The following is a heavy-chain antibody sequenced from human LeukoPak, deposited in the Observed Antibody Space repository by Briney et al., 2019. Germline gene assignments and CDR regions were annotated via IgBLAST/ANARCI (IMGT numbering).Heavy chain of an antibody. CDR1: GYTLTELS. V-gene: IGHV1-24*01. D-gene: IGHD1-26*01. CDR2: FDPEDGET. CDR3: ATDSVVGPSLAFDI. J-gene: IGHJ3*02. Sequence: ASVKVSCKVSGYTLTELSMHWVRQAPGKGLEWMRGFDPEDGETIYAQKFQGRVTMTEDTSTDTAYMELSSLRSEDTAVYYCATDSVVGPSLAFDIWGQGTMVTVSS.